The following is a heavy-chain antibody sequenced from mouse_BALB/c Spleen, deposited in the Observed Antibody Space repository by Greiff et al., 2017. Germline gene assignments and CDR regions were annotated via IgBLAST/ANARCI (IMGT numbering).Heavy chain of an antibody. CDR1: GYAFTNYL. V-gene: IGHV1-54*01. Sequence: QVQLQQSGAELVRPGTSVKVSCKASGYAFTNYLIEWVKQRPGQGLEWIGVINPGSGGTNYNEKFKGKATLTADKSPSTAYMQLSSLTSDDSAVYFCARGISMDYWGQGTSVTVSS. CDR2: INPGSGGT. J-gene: IGHJ4*01. CDR3: ARGISMDY.